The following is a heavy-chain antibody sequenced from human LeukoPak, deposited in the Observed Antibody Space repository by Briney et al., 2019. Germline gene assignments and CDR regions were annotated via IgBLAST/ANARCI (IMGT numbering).Heavy chain of an antibody. CDR2: INSDESAT. D-gene: IGHD5-18*01. V-gene: IGHV3-74*01. Sequence: QPGGSLGLSCAASGFTFRSYWMHWVRQAPGKGLVWVSRINSDESATTYADSVEGRFTISRDNAKNTLYLQMNSLRAEDTAVYYCARVRKGYSYGYYYYGMDVWGQGTTVTVSS. CDR1: GFTFRSYW. CDR3: ARVRKGYSYGYYYYGMDV. J-gene: IGHJ6*02.